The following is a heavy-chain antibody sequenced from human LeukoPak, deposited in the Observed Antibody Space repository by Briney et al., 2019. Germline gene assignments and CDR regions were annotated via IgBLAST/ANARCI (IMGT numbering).Heavy chain of an antibody. V-gene: IGHV4-34*01. CDR3: ARGLAAAGRRYELYYYYYMDV. D-gene: IGHD6-13*01. CDR1: GGSFSGYY. J-gene: IGHJ6*03. CDR2: INHSGST. Sequence: PSETLSLTCAVYGGSFSGYYWSWIRQPPGKGLEWIGEINHSGSTNYNPSLKSRVTISVDTSKNQFSLKLSSVTAADTAVYYCARGLAAAGRRYELYYYYYMDVWGKGTTVTVSS.